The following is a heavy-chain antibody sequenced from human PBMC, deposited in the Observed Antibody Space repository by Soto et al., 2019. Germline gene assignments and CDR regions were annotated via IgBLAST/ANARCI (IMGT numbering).Heavy chain of an antibody. D-gene: IGHD3-22*01. CDR3: ARGQYYDSSGQYYYYYYGMDV. V-gene: IGHV1-69*13. CDR1: GGTFSSYA. J-gene: IGHJ6*02. Sequence: GASVKVSCKASGGTFSSYAISWVRQAPEQGLEWMGGIIPIFGTANYAQKFQGRVTITADESTSAAYMELSSLRSEDTAVYYCARGQYYDSSGQYYYYYYGMDVWGQGTTVTVSS. CDR2: IIPIFGTA.